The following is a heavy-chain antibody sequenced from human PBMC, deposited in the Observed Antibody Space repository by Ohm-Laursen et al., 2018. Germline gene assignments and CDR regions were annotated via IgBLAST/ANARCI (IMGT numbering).Heavy chain of an antibody. CDR1: GFTFDDYA. CDR2: ISETSSHI. Sequence: SLRLSCTASGFTFDDYAMHWVRQAPGKGLEWISYISETSSHIYDADSVRGRFTVARDIAKNSLYLQMNSLRAEDTAVYYCARGRGGMDVWGQGTTVTVSS. CDR3: ARGRGGMDV. D-gene: IGHD3-10*01. J-gene: IGHJ6*02. V-gene: IGHV3-21*01.